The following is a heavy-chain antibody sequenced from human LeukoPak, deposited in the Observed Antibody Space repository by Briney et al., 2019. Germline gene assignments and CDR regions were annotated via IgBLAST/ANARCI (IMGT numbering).Heavy chain of an antibody. D-gene: IGHD3-3*02. CDR3: ARVRLADERAWAY. CDR1: GYTFSDFY. Sequence: ASVKVSCKASGYTFSDFYIHWVRQAPGQGLEYVGWVTPKSGDTYSPQRFQGRVSMTRDASISTAYMELSSLRSDDTAVYFCARVRLADERAWAYWGQGTLVTVSS. J-gene: IGHJ4*02. V-gene: IGHV1-2*02. CDR2: VTPKSGDT.